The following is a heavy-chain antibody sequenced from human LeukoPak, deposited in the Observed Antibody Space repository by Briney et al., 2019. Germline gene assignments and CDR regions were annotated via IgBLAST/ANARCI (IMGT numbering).Heavy chain of an antibody. V-gene: IGHV3-30*02. CDR3: AKDRGIAAAADY. J-gene: IGHJ4*02. CDR2: IRYDGSNK. Sequence: PGGSLRLSCAASGFTFSSYGMHWVRQAPGKGLEWVAFIRYDGSNKYYADSVKGRFTISRDNSKNTLYLRMNSLRAEDTAVYYCAKDRGIAAAADYWGQGTLVTVSS. CDR1: GFTFSSYG. D-gene: IGHD6-13*01.